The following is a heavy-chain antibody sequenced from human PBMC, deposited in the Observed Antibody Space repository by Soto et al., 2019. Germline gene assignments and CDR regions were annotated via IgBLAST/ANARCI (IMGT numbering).Heavy chain of an antibody. CDR2: INPSGGST. V-gene: IGHV1-46*03. Sequence: ASVKVSCKASGYTFTSYYMHWVRQAPGQGLEGMGIINPSGGSTSYAQKFQGRVTMTRDTSTSTVYMELSSLRSEDTAVYYCATINPSDSSGPYKGVFDYWGQGTLVTVSS. D-gene: IGHD3-22*01. CDR3: ATINPSDSSGPYKGVFDY. J-gene: IGHJ4*02. CDR1: GYTFTSYY.